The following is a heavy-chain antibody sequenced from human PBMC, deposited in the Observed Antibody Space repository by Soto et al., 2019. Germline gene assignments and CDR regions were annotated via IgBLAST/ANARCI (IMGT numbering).Heavy chain of an antibody. CDR3: ARGGDHVYDSSGYTYFDY. J-gene: IGHJ4*02. Sequence: GASVKVSFKASGGTFSSYAISWVRQVPGQGLEWMGGIIPIFGTANYAQKFQGRVTITADESTSTAYMELSSLRSEDTAVYYCARGGDHVYDSSGYTYFDYWGQGTLVTVSS. V-gene: IGHV1-69*13. D-gene: IGHD3-22*01. CDR1: GGTFSSYA. CDR2: IIPIFGTA.